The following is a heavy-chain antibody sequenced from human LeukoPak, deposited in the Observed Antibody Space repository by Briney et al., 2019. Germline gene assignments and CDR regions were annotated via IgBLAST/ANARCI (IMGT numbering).Heavy chain of an antibody. Sequence: SETLSLTCTVSGGSISSYYWSWIRQPPGKGLEWIGCIYYSGSTNYNPSLKSRVTISVDTSKNQFSLKLSSVTAADTAVYYCAREFVTRGISYYFDYWGQGTLVTVSS. D-gene: IGHD3-10*01. CDR2: IYYSGST. J-gene: IGHJ4*02. V-gene: IGHV4-59*01. CDR1: GGSISSYY. CDR3: AREFVTRGISYYFDY.